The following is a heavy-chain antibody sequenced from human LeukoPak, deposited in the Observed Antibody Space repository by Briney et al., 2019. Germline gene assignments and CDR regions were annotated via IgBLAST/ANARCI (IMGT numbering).Heavy chain of an antibody. CDR2: ISASSSYI. V-gene: IGHV3-11*03. CDR3: ARQYRDVSGYQCDFDY. J-gene: IGHJ4*02. Sequence: GGSLRLSCAASGFNFNDYYMSWTRQAPGKGLEWLSYISASSSYINYADSVKGRFTISRDNAKNSLYLQMNSLRAEDTAVYYCARQYRDVSGYQCDFDYWGQGTLVTVSS. D-gene: IGHD3-22*01. CDR1: GFNFNDYY.